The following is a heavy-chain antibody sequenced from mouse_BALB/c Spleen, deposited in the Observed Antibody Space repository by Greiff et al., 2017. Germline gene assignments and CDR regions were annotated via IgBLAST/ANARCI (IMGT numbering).Heavy chain of an antibody. J-gene: IGHJ2*01. V-gene: IGHV1-15*01. CDR1: GYTFTDYE. D-gene: IGHD3-1*01. CDR2: IDPETGGT. Sequence: VHLQESGAELVRPGASVTLSCKASGYTFTDYEMHWVKQTPVHGLEWIGAIDPETGGTAYNQKFKGKATLTADKSSSTAYMELRSLTSEDSAVYYCTRGPGYGYWGQGTTLTVSS. CDR3: TRGPGYGY.